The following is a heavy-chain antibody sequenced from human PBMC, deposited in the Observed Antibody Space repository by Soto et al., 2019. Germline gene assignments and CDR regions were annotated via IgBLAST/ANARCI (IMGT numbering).Heavy chain of an antibody. CDR3: ARGARNYYYFDY. J-gene: IGHJ4*02. D-gene: IGHD3-10*01. CDR2: IKSDEITT. CDR1: GFIFSDYW. V-gene: IGHV3-74*01. Sequence: PGGSLRLSCAASGFIFSDYWIHWVRQAPGKGLVWVSRIKSDEITTNYADSVWGRLTISRDNAKNTVYLQMSSLRAEDTAVYYCARGARNYYYFDYWGQGTLVTVSS.